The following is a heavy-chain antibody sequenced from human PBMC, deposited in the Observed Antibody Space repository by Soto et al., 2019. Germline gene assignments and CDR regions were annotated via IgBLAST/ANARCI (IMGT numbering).Heavy chain of an antibody. CDR1: GYTFTNFG. D-gene: IGHD1-26*01. Sequence: ASVKVSCKASGYTFTNFGISWVRQAPGQGLEWMGWISAYNGNTNYAQKFQGRVTMTTDTSTSTAYMEVRSLRFDDSAMYYCARDPQGDGRLDCDYWGQGTLVTVSS. CDR3: ARDPQGDGRLDCDY. V-gene: IGHV1-18*01. J-gene: IGHJ4*02. CDR2: ISAYNGNT.